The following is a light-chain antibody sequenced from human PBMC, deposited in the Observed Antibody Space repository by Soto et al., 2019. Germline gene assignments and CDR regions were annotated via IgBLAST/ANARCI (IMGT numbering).Light chain of an antibody. CDR3: QQYENYWT. Sequence: DIQMTQSPSTLSPSVGDTVTIACRASQSVSNSLAWYQQKPGKAPDLLIYDASNLDSGVPSRFSGSGSGTEFSLTISNLQPDDCATYYCQQYENYWTFGQGTRVEIK. J-gene: IGKJ1*01. V-gene: IGKV1-5*01. CDR1: QSVSNS. CDR2: DAS.